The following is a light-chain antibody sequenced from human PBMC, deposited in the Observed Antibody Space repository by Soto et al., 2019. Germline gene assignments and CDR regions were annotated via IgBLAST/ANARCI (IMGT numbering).Light chain of an antibody. J-gene: IGKJ2*01. CDR1: QSVSSNY. CDR2: GAS. V-gene: IGKV3-20*01. CDR3: QQFSS. Sequence: EIVLTQSPGTLSLSPGERATLSCRASQSVSSNYLAWYQQKPGQAPRLIIYGASSRATGIPDRFSGSGSGTDFTLTISRLEPEDCAVYYCQQFSSFGQGTKVDIK.